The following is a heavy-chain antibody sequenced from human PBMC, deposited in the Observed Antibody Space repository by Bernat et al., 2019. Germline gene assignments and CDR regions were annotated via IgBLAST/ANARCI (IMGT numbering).Heavy chain of an antibody. CDR2: INPNSGGT. CDR3: ASDDISSVTTSDYYYGMDV. D-gene: IGHD4-17*01. Sequence: QVQLVQSGAEVKKPGASVKVSCKASGYTFTGDYMHWVRQAPGQGLEWMGWINPNSGGTNYAQKFEGWVTMTRDTPISTAYMELSRLRSDDTAVYYCASDDISSVTTSDYYYGMDVWGQGTTVTVSS. CDR1: GYTFTGDY. J-gene: IGHJ6*02. V-gene: IGHV1-2*04.